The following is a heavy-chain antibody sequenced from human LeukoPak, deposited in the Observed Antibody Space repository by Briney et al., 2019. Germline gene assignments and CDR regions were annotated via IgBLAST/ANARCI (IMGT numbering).Heavy chain of an antibody. Sequence: PSQTLSLTCSVFGGSISSGSHFWSWIRQLPGKGLEWLGYVDYSGTIHYNSSLESRLTLSVDTSNNQFSLDLRSMTAADTAVYYCARGRLARIPYFDSWGQGALVAVSS. J-gene: IGHJ4*02. CDR2: VDYSGTI. V-gene: IGHV4-31*03. CDR3: ARGRLARIPYFDS. D-gene: IGHD6-19*01. CDR1: GGSISSGSHF.